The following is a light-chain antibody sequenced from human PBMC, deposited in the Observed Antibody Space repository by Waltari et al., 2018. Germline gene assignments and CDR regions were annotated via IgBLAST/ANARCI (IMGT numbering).Light chain of an antibody. CDR1: SSDVGGYNY. Sequence: QSALTQPRSVSGSPGQSVPISCTGTSSDVGGYNYVPWYQQHPGEAPKLIIYDVSKRPSGVPDRFSGSKSGNTASLTISGLQTEDEANYYCCSYAGSYTLVFGGGTKLTVL. CDR2: DVS. J-gene: IGLJ2*01. CDR3: CSYAGSYTLV. V-gene: IGLV2-11*01.